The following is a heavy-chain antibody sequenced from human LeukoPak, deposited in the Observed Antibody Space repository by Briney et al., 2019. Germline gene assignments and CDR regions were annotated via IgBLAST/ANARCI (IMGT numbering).Heavy chain of an antibody. D-gene: IGHD5-18*01. J-gene: IGHJ4*02. CDR3: ARGIAYSYGYDYFDY. CDR1: GDTFISHG. V-gene: IGHV1-69*05. Sequence: SVKVSCKASGDTFISHGISWVRQAPGKGLEWMGGIMRMFPTPYYAQKFQGRLTITTDDSTTTAHMELSSLRSEDTAMYFCARGIAYSYGYDYFDYWGQGTLVTVSS. CDR2: IMRMFPTP.